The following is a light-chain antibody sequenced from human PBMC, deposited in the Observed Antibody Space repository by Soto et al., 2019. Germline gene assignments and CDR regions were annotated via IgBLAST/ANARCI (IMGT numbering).Light chain of an antibody. CDR3: QRYHTWLLIT. Sequence: ILMTQSPDTQSLSPGERATLYCRASVSVRNDLAWYPQKPGHAPRLLMYGASTRATGVPARFSGIWSGTELRLTICALETADFPVYRCQRYHTWLLITCGCGTRVDIK. V-gene: IGKV3-15*01. CDR2: GAS. J-gene: IGKJ3*01. CDR1: VSVRND.